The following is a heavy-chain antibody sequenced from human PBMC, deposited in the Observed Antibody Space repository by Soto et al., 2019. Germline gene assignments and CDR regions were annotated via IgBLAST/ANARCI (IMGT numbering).Heavy chain of an antibody. CDR1: GFTFSSYG. Sequence: GGSLRLSCAASGFTFSSYGMHWVRQAPGKGLEWVAVISYDGSNKYYADSVKGRFTISRDNSKNTLYLQMNSLRAEDTAVYYCAKVSVDYDILTGPYFDYWGQGTLVTVSS. V-gene: IGHV3-30*18. CDR3: AKVSVDYDILTGPYFDY. J-gene: IGHJ4*02. D-gene: IGHD3-9*01. CDR2: ISYDGSNK.